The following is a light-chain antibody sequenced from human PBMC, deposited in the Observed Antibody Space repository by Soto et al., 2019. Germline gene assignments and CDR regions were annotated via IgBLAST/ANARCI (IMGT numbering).Light chain of an antibody. Sequence: DIVLTQSPDSLAVSLGERATINCKSSQSVLYSSNNKNYLAWYQQKPGQPPKLLVYWASTRESGVPDRFSGRGSGTDFTLTISSRQAEDVAVYYCQQYYSTPLITFGQGTRLEIK. CDR3: QQYYSTPLIT. CDR2: WAS. J-gene: IGKJ5*01. CDR1: QSVLYSSNNKNY. V-gene: IGKV4-1*01.